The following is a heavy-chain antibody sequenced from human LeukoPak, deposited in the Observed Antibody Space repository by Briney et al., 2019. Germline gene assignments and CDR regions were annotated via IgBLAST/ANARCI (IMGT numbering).Heavy chain of an antibody. V-gene: IGHV3-9*01. Sequence: GGSLRLSCAASGFTFVDYAMHWVRQAPGKGLEWVSGISWNSGSIGYADSVKGRFTISRDNAKNSLYLQMNSLRAEDTALYYCAKDMDNDAFDIWGQGTMVTVSS. CDR2: ISWNSGSI. CDR1: GFTFVDYA. J-gene: IGHJ3*02. CDR3: AKDMDNDAFDI. D-gene: IGHD2-2*03.